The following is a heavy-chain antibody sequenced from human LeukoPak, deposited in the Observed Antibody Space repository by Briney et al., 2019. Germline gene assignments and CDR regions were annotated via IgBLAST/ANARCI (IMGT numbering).Heavy chain of an antibody. CDR3: ARDPTSITIFGVVISGFDP. CDR1: GGSISSSSYY. Sequence: PSETLSLTCTVSGGSISSSSYYWGWIRQPPGKGLEWIGSIYYSGSTYYNPSLKSRVTISVDTSKNQFSLKLSSVTAADTAVYYCARDPTSITIFGVVISGFDPWGQGTLVTVSS. CDR2: IYYSGST. J-gene: IGHJ5*02. V-gene: IGHV4-39*07. D-gene: IGHD3-3*01.